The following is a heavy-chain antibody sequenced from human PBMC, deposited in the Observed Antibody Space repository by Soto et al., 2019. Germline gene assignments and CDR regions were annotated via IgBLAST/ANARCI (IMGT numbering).Heavy chain of an antibody. V-gene: IGHV3-33*01. CDR1: GFTFKNYG. Sequence: QVQLVESGGGVVQPGTSLRLSCAASGFTFKNYGMHWVRQAPGKGLEWVAIVYYDGSNQYYADSVKGRFTISRDNSKNTLYLQMNSLRVDDTAMYYCARDLSDYWGQGTQVTVSS. J-gene: IGHJ4*02. CDR2: VYYDGSNQ. CDR3: ARDLSDY.